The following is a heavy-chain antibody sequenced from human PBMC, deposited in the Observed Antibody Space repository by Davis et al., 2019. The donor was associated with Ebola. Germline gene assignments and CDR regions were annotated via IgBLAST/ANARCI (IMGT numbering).Heavy chain of an antibody. Sequence: GESLKISCAASGFGFSDYYMNWIRRTPGKGLEWVSYISGTGGTIYYADSVKGRFTISRDNAKKSLCLQMNTLRADDTAIYYCARATHYYLDYWGRGTLVTVSS. CDR1: GFGFSDYY. V-gene: IGHV3-11*01. J-gene: IGHJ4*02. D-gene: IGHD1-1*01. CDR3: ARATHYYLDY. CDR2: ISGTGGTI.